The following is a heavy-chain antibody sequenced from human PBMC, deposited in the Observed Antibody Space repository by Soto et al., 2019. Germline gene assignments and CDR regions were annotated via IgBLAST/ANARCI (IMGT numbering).Heavy chain of an antibody. CDR1: GASISSSRYH. D-gene: IGHD3-16*01. CDR2: TYDSGSA. CDR3: AGYYFFIGGRRP. Sequence: QEHLQESGPGLVRPSQTLSLTCTVSGASISSSRYHWSWIRQPPGKGLEWIGHTYDSGSAYYNPSLSGRVIISVDTSTTQFSLILTSLTAAHTPVYYCAGYYFFIGGRRPCSQGALVSVSS. V-gene: IGHV4-30-4*01. J-gene: IGHJ5*02.